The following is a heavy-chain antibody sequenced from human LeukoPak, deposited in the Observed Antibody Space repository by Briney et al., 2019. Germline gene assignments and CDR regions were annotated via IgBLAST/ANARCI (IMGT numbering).Heavy chain of an antibody. CDR3: ARDRSYLPHDAFDI. D-gene: IGHD1-26*01. J-gene: IGHJ3*02. CDR1: GFTFSSYS. CDR2: ISSSSSYI. Sequence: KVGGSLRLSCAASGFTFSSYSMNWVRQAPGKGLEWVSSISSSSSYIYYADSVKGRFTISRDNSKDTLYLQMDSLRAEDTAVYYCARDRSYLPHDAFDIWGQGTMVTVSS. V-gene: IGHV3-21*01.